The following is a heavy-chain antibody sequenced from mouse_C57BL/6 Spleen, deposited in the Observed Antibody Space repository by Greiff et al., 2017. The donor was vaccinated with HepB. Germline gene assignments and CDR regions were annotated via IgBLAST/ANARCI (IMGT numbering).Heavy chain of an antibody. J-gene: IGHJ1*03. Sequence: EVKLVESGGGLVQPGGSMKLSCAASGFTFSDAWMDWVRQSPEKGLEWVAEIRNKANNHATYYAESVKGRFTISRDDSKSSVYLQMNSLRAEDTGIYYCTRPPGPLWYFDVWGTGTTVTVSS. CDR2: IRNKANNHAT. CDR1: GFTFSDAW. V-gene: IGHV6-6*01. CDR3: TRPPGPLWYFDV.